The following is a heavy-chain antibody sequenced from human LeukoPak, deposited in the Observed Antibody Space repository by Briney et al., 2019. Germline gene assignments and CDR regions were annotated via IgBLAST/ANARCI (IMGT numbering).Heavy chain of an antibody. J-gene: IGHJ4*02. Sequence: GGSLRLSCAASGLAFSAYKMHWVRQAPRKGLAWVSRISTDGYTTDYAGSVQGRFTASRDNTKNTWSLEMNSLRAEDTAVYYCVVGGSPGYWGQGTLVTVSS. CDR3: VVGGSPGY. CDR1: GLAFSAYK. CDR2: ISTDGYTT. V-gene: IGHV3-74*01. D-gene: IGHD2-15*01.